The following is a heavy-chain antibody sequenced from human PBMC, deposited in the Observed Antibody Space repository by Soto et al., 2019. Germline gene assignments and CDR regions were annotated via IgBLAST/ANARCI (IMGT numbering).Heavy chain of an antibody. V-gene: IGHV4-59*08. CDR2: IYYSGST. CDR3: ARHSADYDFWSGYSGRGYYYYYMDV. Sequence: SETLSLTCTVSGGSISSYYWSWIRQPPGKGLEWIGYIYYSGSTNYNPSLKSRVTISVDTSKNQFSLKLSSVTAADTAVYYCARHSADYDFWSGYSGRGYYYYYMDVWGKGTTVTVSS. D-gene: IGHD3-3*01. CDR1: GGSISSYY. J-gene: IGHJ6*03.